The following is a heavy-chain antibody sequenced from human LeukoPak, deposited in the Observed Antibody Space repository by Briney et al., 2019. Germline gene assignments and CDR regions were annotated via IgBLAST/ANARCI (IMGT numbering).Heavy chain of an antibody. D-gene: IGHD3-16*01. CDR3: ARGDIGSVDY. V-gene: IGHV1-2*02. Sequence: GASVKVSCKASGYTFTGYYMHWVRQAPGQGLEWMGWIDPNSGDTNYAQKFRGRVTMTRDTSISTAYMELSRLRSDDTAVYYCARGDIGSVDYWGQGTLVTVSS. CDR1: GYTFTGYY. J-gene: IGHJ4*02. CDR2: IDPNSGDT.